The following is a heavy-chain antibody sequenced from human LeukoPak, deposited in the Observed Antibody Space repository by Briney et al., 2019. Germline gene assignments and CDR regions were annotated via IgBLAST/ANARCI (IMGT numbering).Heavy chain of an antibody. Sequence: QPGGSLRLSCAASGFTFSNYWMHWVRQAPGKGLVWVSRINSDGSSTTSADSVKGRFTISRDNANNTLYLQMNSLRAEDTAVYYCAKGGATVIDYWGQGTLVTVSS. CDR1: GFTFSNYW. CDR3: AKGGATVIDY. J-gene: IGHJ4*02. CDR2: INSDGSST. D-gene: IGHD4-17*01. V-gene: IGHV3-74*01.